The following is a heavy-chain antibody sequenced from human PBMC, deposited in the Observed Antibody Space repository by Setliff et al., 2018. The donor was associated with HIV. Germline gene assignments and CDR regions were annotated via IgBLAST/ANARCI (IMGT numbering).Heavy chain of an antibody. CDR2: IYHSGNT. J-gene: IGHJ4*02. Sequence: SETLSLTCTVSGDSISSDFYWGWIRQPPGKGLEWIGSIYHSGNTYYMPSLQSRVTISVDTSENQFSLKLSSVTAADTAVYYCARRLGATVFYYFDYWGQGTLVTVSS. CDR3: ARRLGATVFYYFDY. D-gene: IGHD3-16*01. V-gene: IGHV4-38-2*02. CDR1: GDSISSDFY.